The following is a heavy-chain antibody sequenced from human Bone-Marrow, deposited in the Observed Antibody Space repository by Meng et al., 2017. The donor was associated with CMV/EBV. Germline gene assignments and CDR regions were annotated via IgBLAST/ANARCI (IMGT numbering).Heavy chain of an antibody. Sequence: QFALKESGPALVKPTQTLPLPCTFSGFSFSTSGVGVGWIRQPPGKALEWLALIYWDDYKRYSPSLKSRLTITKDTSKNQVVLTMTNMDPVDTATYYCAHITPRPGWIAYWGQGTLVTVSS. CDR1: GFSFSTSGVG. CDR2: IYWDDYK. D-gene: IGHD6-6*01. CDR3: AHITPRPGWIAY. J-gene: IGHJ4*02. V-gene: IGHV2-5*02.